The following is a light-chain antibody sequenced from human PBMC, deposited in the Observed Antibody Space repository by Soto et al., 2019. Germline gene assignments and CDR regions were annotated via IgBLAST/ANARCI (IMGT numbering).Light chain of an antibody. J-gene: IGKJ4*01. V-gene: IGKV3-15*01. CDR3: KQYNNWPPFT. Sequence: EILMTQSPATLSVSPGERATLSCRSSQSVGTNLAWYQQKPGQAPRLLILGASTRATDIPARFRGSGYGTEFTLTISSLQSEDSATYYCKQYNNWPPFTFGGGTKVEIK. CDR2: GAS. CDR1: QSVGTN.